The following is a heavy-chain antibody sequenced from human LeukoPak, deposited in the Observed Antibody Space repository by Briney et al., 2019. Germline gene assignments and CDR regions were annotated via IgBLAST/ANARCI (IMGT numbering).Heavy chain of an antibody. Sequence: PSETLSLTCTVSGGSISSSSYYWGWIRQPPGKGLEWIGSIYYSGSTYYSPSLKSRVTISVDTSKNQFSLKLSSVTAADTAVYYCARCYCGGDCYLPYYYYYGMDVWGQGTTVTVSS. CDR1: GGSISSSSYY. J-gene: IGHJ6*02. V-gene: IGHV4-39*01. CDR3: ARCYCGGDCYLPYYYYYGMDV. CDR2: IYYSGST. D-gene: IGHD2-21*02.